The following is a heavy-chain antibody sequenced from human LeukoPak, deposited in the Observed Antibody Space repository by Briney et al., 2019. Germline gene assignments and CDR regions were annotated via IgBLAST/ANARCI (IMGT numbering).Heavy chain of an antibody. J-gene: IGHJ6*03. CDR2: IIPIFGTA. CDR1: GYSSTNYG. D-gene: IGHD5-24*01. V-gene: IGHV1-69*13. CDR3: ARDRGMATRTSYYYYYMDV. Sequence: VKVSCKASGYSSTNYGISWVRQAPGQGLEWMGGIIPIFGTANYAQKFQGRVTITADKSTSTAYMELSSLRSEDTAVYYCARDRGMATRTSYYYYYMDVWGKGTTVTVSS.